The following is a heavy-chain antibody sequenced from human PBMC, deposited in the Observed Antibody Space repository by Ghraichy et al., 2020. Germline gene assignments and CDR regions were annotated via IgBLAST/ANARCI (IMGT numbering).Heavy chain of an antibody. Sequence: LSLTCAASGFTFRDYWMTWVRQAPGKGLEWVATMNQDGTEKYYVDSVKGLFTISRDNAKNSLFLQMNSLRVEDTAMYFCARSLDYWGQGTLVTVSS. D-gene: IGHD3-16*01. CDR1: GFTFRDYW. V-gene: IGHV3-7*03. CDR3: ARSLDY. CDR2: MNQDGTEK. J-gene: IGHJ4*02.